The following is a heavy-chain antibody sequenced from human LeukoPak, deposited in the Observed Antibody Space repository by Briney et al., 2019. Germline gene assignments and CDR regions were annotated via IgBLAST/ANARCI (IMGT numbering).Heavy chain of an antibody. CDR1: GFALSSHW. CDR3: ARNNGMDV. V-gene: IGHV3-7*03. CDR2: VNRXGSXT. J-gene: IGHJ6*02. Sequence: HPGGSLRLSCAASGFALSSHWMTWVRQVPGRGPEWVANVNRXGSXTYXXXXVKGRFTISKDNAKNSLYLQMNSLRAEDTALYHCARNNGMDVWGQGTTVIVSS.